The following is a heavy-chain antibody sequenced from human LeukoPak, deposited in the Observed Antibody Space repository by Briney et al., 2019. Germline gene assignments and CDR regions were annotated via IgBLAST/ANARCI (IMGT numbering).Heavy chain of an antibody. V-gene: IGHV3-66*01. CDR1: GFTVSSNY. D-gene: IGHD6-19*01. CDR3: ARDPEPGIAVAGTDY. CDR2: IYSGGST. Sequence: GGSLRLSCAVSGFTVSSNYMSWVRQAPGKGLEWVSVIYSGGSTYYADSVKGRFTISRDNSKNTLYLQMNSLRAEDTAVYYCARDPEPGIAVAGTDYWGQGTLVTVSS. J-gene: IGHJ4*02.